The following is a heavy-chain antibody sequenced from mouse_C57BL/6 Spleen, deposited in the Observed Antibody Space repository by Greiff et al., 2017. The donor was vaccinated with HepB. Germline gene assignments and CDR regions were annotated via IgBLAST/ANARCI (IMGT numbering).Heavy chain of an antibody. CDR1: GYTFTSYW. D-gene: IGHD1-1*01. CDR3: ARWGTTVVPNFDY. J-gene: IGHJ2*01. Sequence: VQLKQSGAELVKPGASVKLSCKASGYTFTSYWMHWVKQRPGQGLEWIGYINPSSGYTKYNQKFKGKATLTADKSSSTAYMQLSSLTYEDSAVYYCARWGTTVVPNFDYWGQGTTLTVSS. V-gene: IGHV1-7*01. CDR2: INPSSGYT.